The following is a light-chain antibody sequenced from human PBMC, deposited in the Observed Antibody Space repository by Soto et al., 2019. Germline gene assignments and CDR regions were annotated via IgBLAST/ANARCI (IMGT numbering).Light chain of an antibody. Sequence: PGERATLSCRASQSTSRHLAWYQQKHGQAPRLLIYGASSRAIGIPYRFSGRGSGTDFTLSISRLEPEDFAVYYCQQYGSSPITFGQGKRLEIK. J-gene: IGKJ5*01. CDR1: QSTSRH. CDR3: QQYGSSPIT. CDR2: GAS. V-gene: IGKV3-20*01.